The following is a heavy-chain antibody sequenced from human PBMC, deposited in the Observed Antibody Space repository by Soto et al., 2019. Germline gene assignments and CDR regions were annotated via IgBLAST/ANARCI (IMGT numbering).Heavy chain of an antibody. CDR2: IYYSGST. CDR3: ARGISSGWYYFDY. D-gene: IGHD6-19*01. Sequence: QVQLQESGPGLVKPSQTLSLTCTVSGGSISSGGYYWSWIRQPPGKGLEWIGYIYYSGSTYYNPSLKSRVTISVDTSKNQFSLKLSSVTAADTAVYYCARGISSGWYYFDYWGQGTLVTVSS. J-gene: IGHJ4*02. CDR1: GGSISSGGYY. V-gene: IGHV4-31*03.